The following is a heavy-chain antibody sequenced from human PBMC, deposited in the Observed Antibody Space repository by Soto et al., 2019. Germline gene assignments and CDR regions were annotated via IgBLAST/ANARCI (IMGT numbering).Heavy chain of an antibody. J-gene: IGHJ4*02. Sequence: LRLSCAASGFTFRNYAMNWVRQAPGKGLEWVSTISGSGGSPYYADSVKGRFTISRDNSKNTLYLQMNSLRAGDSAIYYCAKEGTSGLYYFDYWGQGTLVTVSS. CDR3: AKEGTSGLYYFDY. D-gene: IGHD6-19*01. CDR1: GFTFRNYA. V-gene: IGHV3-23*01. CDR2: ISGSGGSP.